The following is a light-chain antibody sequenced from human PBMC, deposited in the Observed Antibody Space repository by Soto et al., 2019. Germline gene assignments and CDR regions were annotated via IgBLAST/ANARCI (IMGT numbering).Light chain of an antibody. Sequence: DIVMTQSPDSLAVSLGERATINCKSSQTILYSSNNKNYLAWYQQKPGQPPKLLIYWASTRESGVSDRFSGSGSGTDFTLTITSLQAEDVAVYYCQQHYDTPLTFGGGTKVEIK. CDR3: QQHYDTPLT. V-gene: IGKV4-1*01. CDR2: WAS. J-gene: IGKJ4*01. CDR1: QTILYSSNNKNY.